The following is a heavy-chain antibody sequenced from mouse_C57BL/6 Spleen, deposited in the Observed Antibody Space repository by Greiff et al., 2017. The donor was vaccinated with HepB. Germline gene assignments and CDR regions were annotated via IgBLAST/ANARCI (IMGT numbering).Heavy chain of an antibody. CDR3: ARGGRYSNYPWDY. J-gene: IGHJ4*01. CDR2: IYPSDSET. Sequence: VQLQQPGAELVRPGSSVKLSCKASGYTFTSYWMDWVKQRPGQGLEWIGNIYPSDSETHYNQKFKDKATLTVDKSSSTAYMQLSSLTSEDSAVYYCARGGRYSNYPWDYWGQGTSVTVSS. D-gene: IGHD2-5*01. CDR1: GYTFTSYW. V-gene: IGHV1-61*01.